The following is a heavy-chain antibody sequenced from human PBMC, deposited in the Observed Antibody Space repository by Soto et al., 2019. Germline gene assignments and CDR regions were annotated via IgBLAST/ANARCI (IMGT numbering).Heavy chain of an antibody. CDR3: AVDTSMVPPYYYGMDV. CDR2: ISTGGAST. V-gene: IGHV3-23*01. CDR1: GFTFRSFT. Sequence: GGSLRLSCAASGFTFRSFTTNWVRQAPGKGLEWVSGISTGGASTYYADSVKGRFTISRDNSKNTLYMQMNSLRAEDTAIYYCAVDTSMVPPYYYGMDVWGQGTTVTVSS. J-gene: IGHJ6*02. D-gene: IGHD5-18*01.